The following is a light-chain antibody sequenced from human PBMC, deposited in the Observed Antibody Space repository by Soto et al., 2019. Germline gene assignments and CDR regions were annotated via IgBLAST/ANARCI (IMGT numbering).Light chain of an antibody. CDR3: AAWGGSVIGYV. V-gene: IGLV1-44*01. J-gene: IGLJ1*01. Sequence: QSVLTQPPSASGTPGQRVTISCSGATSNIGTNAVNWYQHLPGTAPKLLISNDNQRPSGVPDRFSGSKSGTSASLAISGLQSEDEADYYCAAWGGSVIGYVFGTGTKLTVL. CDR2: NDN. CDR1: TSNIGTNA.